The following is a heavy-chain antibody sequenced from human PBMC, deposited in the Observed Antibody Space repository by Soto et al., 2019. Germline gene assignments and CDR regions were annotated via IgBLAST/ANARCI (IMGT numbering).Heavy chain of an antibody. CDR3: ARDLPAANWFDP. V-gene: IGHV4-61*01. J-gene: IGHJ5*02. Sequence: SETLSLTCTVSGGSVSSGSYYWSWIRQPPGKGLEWIGYIYYSGSTNYNPSLKSRVTISVDTSKNQFSLKLSSVTAADTAVYYCARDLPAANWFDPWGQGTLVTVSS. D-gene: IGHD2-2*01. CDR2: IYYSGST. CDR1: GGSVSSGSYY.